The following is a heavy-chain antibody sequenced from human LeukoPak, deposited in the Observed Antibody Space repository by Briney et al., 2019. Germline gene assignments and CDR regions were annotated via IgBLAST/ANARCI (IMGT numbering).Heavy chain of an antibody. CDR2: IFASGST. CDR1: GGSISTNY. CDR3: AKDRGGGPPPY. D-gene: IGHD1-26*01. V-gene: IGHV4-4*07. Sequence: SETLSLTCTVSGGSISTNYWSWIRQPAGKGLEWIGRIFASGSTNYNPSLKSRVTMSVDTSKNQFSLKLSSVTAADTAVYYCAKDRGGGPPPYWGQGTLVTVSS. J-gene: IGHJ4*02.